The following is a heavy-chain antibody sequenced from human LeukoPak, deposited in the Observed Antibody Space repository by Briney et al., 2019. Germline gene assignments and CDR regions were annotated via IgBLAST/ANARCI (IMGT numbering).Heavy chain of an antibody. Sequence: SETLSLTCTVSGGSISSGGYYWSWIRQHPGKGLEWIGYIYYSGSTYYNPSLESRVTISVDTSKNQFSLKLSSVTAADTAVYYCARDHSGSYSLAFDIWGQGTMVTVSS. J-gene: IGHJ3*02. CDR3: ARDHSGSYSLAFDI. CDR2: IYYSGST. V-gene: IGHV4-31*03. D-gene: IGHD1-26*01. CDR1: GGSISSGGYY.